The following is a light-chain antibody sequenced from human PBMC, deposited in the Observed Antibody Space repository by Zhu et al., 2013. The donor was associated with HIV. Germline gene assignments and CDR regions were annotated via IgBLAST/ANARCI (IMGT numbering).Light chain of an antibody. CDR3: HYYSLFSNT. V-gene: IGKV1-5*03. Sequence: DIQVTQSPSTLSASVGDRVTITCRASQAISYSLAWYQQKPGKVPQLLIYGASTLEVGVPSRFSGSGFGTEFSLTITDLRPDDFATYYCHYYSLFSNTFGQGTRLDIK. J-gene: IGKJ2*01. CDR2: GAS. CDR1: QAISYS.